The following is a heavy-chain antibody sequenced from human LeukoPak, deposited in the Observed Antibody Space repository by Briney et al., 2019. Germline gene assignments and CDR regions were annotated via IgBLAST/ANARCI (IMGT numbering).Heavy chain of an antibody. D-gene: IGHD2-2*01. Sequence: GGSLRLSCTASGFTFSAYSMNWVRQAAGQGLEWVSYISSDSDTVRYAGYVKGRFTISRDNARNSLYLQMDSLRAEDTAVYYCARDPSVYCASASCYDLDYWGQGTVVTVSS. J-gene: IGHJ4*02. V-gene: IGHV3-48*04. CDR1: GFTFSAYS. CDR2: ISSDSDTV. CDR3: ARDPSVYCASASCYDLDY.